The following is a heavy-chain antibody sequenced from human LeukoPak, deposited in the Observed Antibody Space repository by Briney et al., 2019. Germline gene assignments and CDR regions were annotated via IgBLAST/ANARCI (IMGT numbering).Heavy chain of an antibody. Sequence: GGSLRLSCAAFGFTFSSYSMNWVRQAQGKVLEWVSYISSRSSTTYYADSVKGRFTISRDNAKNSLYLQMNSLRAEDTAVYYCARDSGVGASVRNWFDPWGQGTLVTVSS. CDR3: ARDSGVGASVRNWFDP. CDR1: GFTFSSYS. V-gene: IGHV3-48*01. J-gene: IGHJ5*02. CDR2: ISSRSSTT. D-gene: IGHD1-26*01.